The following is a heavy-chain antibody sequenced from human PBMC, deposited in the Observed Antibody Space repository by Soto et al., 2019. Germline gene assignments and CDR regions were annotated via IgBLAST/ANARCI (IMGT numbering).Heavy chain of an antibody. CDR2: ISAYNGNT. D-gene: IGHD5-18*01. V-gene: IGHV1-18*01. CDR3: AISTHSYGYYYYYFGMDV. J-gene: IGHJ6*02. CDR1: GYTFTSYG. Sequence: QVQLVQSGAEVKKPGASVKVSCKAAGYTFTSYGIRWVRQAPGQGLELMGWISAYNGNTNYAQKLQGRVAMTTDTSTSTAYMELRSLRSVDTAVYYCAISTHSYGYYYYYFGMDVWGQGTPVTVSS.